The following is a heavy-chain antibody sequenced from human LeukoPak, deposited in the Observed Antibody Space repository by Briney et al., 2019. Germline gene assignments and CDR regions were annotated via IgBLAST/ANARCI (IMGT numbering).Heavy chain of an antibody. V-gene: IGHV3-48*03. CDR3: ARDKAPYCSGGSCYSHYYYMDV. J-gene: IGHJ6*03. D-gene: IGHD2-15*01. CDR1: GFAFSSYE. Sequence: GGSLRLSCAASGFAFSSYEMNWVRQAPGKGLEWVSYISSSGSTKYYADSAKGRFTISRDNAKNSLYLQMNSLRAEDTAVYYCARDKAPYCSGGSCYSHYYYMDVWGKGTTVTVSS. CDR2: ISSSGSTK.